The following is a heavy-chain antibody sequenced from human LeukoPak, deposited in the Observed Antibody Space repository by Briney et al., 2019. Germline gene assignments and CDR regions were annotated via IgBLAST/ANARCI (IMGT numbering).Heavy chain of an antibody. V-gene: IGHV3-23*01. Sequence: GGSLRLSCAASGFTFNSYAMSWVRQAPGKGREWVSPISGSGGGTYYADSVKGRFTISRDNSKNTLYLQMNSLRADDTAVYYCAKGVRLASNYYMDVWGKGTTVTVSS. CDR3: AKGVRLASNYYMDV. CDR2: ISGSGGGT. D-gene: IGHD6-19*01. CDR1: GFTFNSYA. J-gene: IGHJ6*03.